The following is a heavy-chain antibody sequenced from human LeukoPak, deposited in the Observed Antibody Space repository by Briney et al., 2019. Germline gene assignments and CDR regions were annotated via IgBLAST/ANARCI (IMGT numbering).Heavy chain of an antibody. Sequence: SETLSLTCTVSGGSISSSSYYWGWIRQPPGKGLEWIGSIYYSGSTYYNPSLKSRVTISVDTSKNQFSLKLSSVTAADTAVYYCARDKRGGTYNYFDYWGQGTLVTVSS. CDR3: ARDKRGGTYNYFDY. V-gene: IGHV4-39*07. CDR1: GGSISSSSYY. D-gene: IGHD1-7*01. J-gene: IGHJ4*02. CDR2: IYYSGST.